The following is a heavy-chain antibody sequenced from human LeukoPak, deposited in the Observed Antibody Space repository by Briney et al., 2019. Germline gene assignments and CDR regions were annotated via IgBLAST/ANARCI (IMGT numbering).Heavy chain of an antibody. J-gene: IGHJ6*02. D-gene: IGHD2-2*01. CDR1: GGSISSYY. CDR2: IYHSGST. CDR3: ARDPGGVPPYYYYGMDV. Sequence: SETLSLTCTVSGGSISSYYWSWIRQPPGKGLEWIGSIYHSGSTYYDPSLKSRVTISVDTSKNQFSLKLSSVTAADTAVYYCARDPGGVPPYYYYGMDVWGQGTTVTVSS. V-gene: IGHV4-59*12.